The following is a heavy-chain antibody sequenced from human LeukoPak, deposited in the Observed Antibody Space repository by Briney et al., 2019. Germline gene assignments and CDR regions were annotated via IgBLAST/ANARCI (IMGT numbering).Heavy chain of an antibody. J-gene: IGHJ4*02. CDR1: GGSFSGYY. V-gene: IGHV4-34*01. CDR2: INHSGST. Sequence: SETLSLTCAVYGGSFSGYYWSWIRQPPGKGLEWIGEINHSGSTNYNPSLKSRVTISVDTSKNQFSLKLSSVTAADTAVYYCARYLRLSVVQGAKKAFDYWGQGTLVTVSS. CDR3: ARYLRLSVVQGAKKAFDY. D-gene: IGHD3-10*01.